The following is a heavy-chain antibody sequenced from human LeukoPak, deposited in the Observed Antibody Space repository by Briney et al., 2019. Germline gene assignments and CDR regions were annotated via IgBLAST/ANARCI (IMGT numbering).Heavy chain of an antibody. J-gene: IGHJ3*02. CDR3: ARGQSYYEAFDI. D-gene: IGHD1-26*01. CDR2: LYAGGNT. V-gene: IGHV3-53*01. Sequence: PGGSLRLSCAASRFAVSSNYMNWVRQAPGKGLEWVAALYAGGNTYYADSVKGRFTLSRDNSKNTLHLQMNSLRVEDTAVYYCARGQSYYEAFDIWGQGTMVTVSS. CDR1: RFAVSSNY.